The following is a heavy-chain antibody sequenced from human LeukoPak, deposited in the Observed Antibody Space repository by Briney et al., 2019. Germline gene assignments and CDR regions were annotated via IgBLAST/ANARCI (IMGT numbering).Heavy chain of an antibody. CDR2: VAGTT. V-gene: IGHV3-23*01. J-gene: IGHJ4*02. CDR3: AKDRQGVATMYYFDY. D-gene: IGHD5-12*01. CDR1: GFTFSSYA. Sequence: GGSLRLSCAASGFTFSSYAMSWARQAPGKGLEWVSTVAGTTYYADSVKGRFTISRDNSKNTLYLQMSSLRADDTAVYYCAKDRQGVATMYYFDYWGQGTLVTVSS.